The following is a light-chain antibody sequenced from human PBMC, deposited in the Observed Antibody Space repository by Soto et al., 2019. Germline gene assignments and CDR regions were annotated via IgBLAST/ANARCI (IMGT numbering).Light chain of an antibody. CDR2: DNN. CDR3: GTWDSSLSVPVV. V-gene: IGLV1-51*01. CDR1: SSNIGNNY. J-gene: IGLJ2*01. Sequence: QSVLTQPPSVSAAPGQKVTISFSGSSSNIGNNYVSWYQQLPGTAPKLLIYDNNKRPSGIPDRFSGSKSGTSATLGITGLQTGDEADYYCGTWDSSLSVPVVFGGGTKLTVL.